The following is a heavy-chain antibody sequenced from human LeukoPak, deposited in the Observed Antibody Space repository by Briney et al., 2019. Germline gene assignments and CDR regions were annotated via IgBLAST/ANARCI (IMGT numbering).Heavy chain of an antibody. D-gene: IGHD2-8*01. CDR3: ARDCTNGVCYRGDWFDP. J-gene: IGHJ5*02. V-gene: IGHV1-69*04. CDR2: IIPILGIA. CDR1: GGTFSSYA. Sequence: SVKVSCKASGGTFSSYAISWVRQAPGQGLEWMGRIIPILGIANYAQKFQGRVTITADKSTSTAYMELSSLRSEDTAVYYCARDCTNGVCYRGDWFDPWGQGTLVTVSS.